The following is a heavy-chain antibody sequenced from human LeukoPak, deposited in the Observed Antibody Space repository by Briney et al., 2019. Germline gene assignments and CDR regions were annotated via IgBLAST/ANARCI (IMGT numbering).Heavy chain of an antibody. D-gene: IGHD6-13*01. Sequence: ASVKVSCKASGYTFTSYGISWVRQAPGQGLEWMGWISAYNGNTNYAQKLQGRVTMTTDTSTSTAYMELRSLRSDDTAVYYCARDARPKYSSSWYYYYYGMDVWGQGTTVTVSS. CDR3: ARDARPKYSSSWYYYYYGMDV. CDR2: ISAYNGNT. J-gene: IGHJ6*02. V-gene: IGHV1-18*01. CDR1: GYTFTSYG.